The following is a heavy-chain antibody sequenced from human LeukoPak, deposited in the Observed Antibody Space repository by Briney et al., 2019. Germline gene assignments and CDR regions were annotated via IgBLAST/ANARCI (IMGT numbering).Heavy chain of an antibody. CDR1: GGSISSGSYY. Sequence: PSETLSLTCTVSGGSISSGSYYWSWIRQPAGKGLEGIVRIYTSGSNNYNPSLNSRVTISVDTSKHQFYLKLSYVTAADTAVYYCARDSGGYCSSTSCYDYWGQGTLVTVSS. J-gene: IGHJ4*02. CDR3: ARDSGGYCSSTSCYDY. D-gene: IGHD2-2*01. V-gene: IGHV4-61*02. CDR2: IYTSGSN.